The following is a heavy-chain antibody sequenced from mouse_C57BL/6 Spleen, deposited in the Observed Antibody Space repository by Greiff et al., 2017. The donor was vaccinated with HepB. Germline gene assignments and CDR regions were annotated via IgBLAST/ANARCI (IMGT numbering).Heavy chain of an antibody. CDR3: TTPDGYYGADY. CDR2: IDPENGDT. CDR1: GFNIKDDY. V-gene: IGHV14-4*01. D-gene: IGHD2-3*01. Sequence: EVQLQQSGAELVRPGASVKLSCTASGFNIKDDYMHWVKQRPEQGLEWIGWIDPENGDTEYASKFQGKATITADTSSNTAYRQLSSLTSEDTAVYYCTTPDGYYGADYWGQGTTLTVSS. J-gene: IGHJ2*01.